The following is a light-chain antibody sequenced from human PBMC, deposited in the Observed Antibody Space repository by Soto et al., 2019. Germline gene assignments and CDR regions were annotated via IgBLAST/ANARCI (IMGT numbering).Light chain of an antibody. V-gene: IGKV1-5*03. J-gene: IGKJ1*01. Sequence: DIQMTQSPSTLSASVGDRIIITCRASQNVNSWLAWYQQKPGKAPKVLIYKASSLESGVPSRCRGSGSGTEFTLTISSLQPDDFAAYYCQQYNTYSPWTFGQGTKVEIK. CDR3: QQYNTYSPWT. CDR2: KAS. CDR1: QNVNSW.